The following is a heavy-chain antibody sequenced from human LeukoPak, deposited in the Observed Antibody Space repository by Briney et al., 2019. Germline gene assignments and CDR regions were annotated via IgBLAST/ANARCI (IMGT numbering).Heavy chain of an antibody. V-gene: IGHV3-21*01. CDR2: ISSSSSYI. CDR3: AREWELLTYFDY. Sequence: GGSLRLSCAASGFTFSSYSMNWVRQAPGKGLEWVSSISSSSSYIYYADSVKGRFTISRDNAKNSLYLQMNSLRAEDTAVYYCAREWELLTYFDYWGQGTLVTVSS. D-gene: IGHD1-26*01. CDR1: GFTFSSYS. J-gene: IGHJ4*02.